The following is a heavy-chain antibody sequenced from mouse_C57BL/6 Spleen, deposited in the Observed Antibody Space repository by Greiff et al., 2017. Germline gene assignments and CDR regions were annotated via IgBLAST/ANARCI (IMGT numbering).Heavy chain of an antibody. Sequence: VQLQQSGPELVKPGASVKMSCKASGYTFTDYNMHWVKQSHGKSLEWIGYINPNNGGTSYNQKFKGKATLTVNKSSSTAYMELRSLTSEDSAVYYCARGVFITTVAGFDGWGTGTTVTVSS. D-gene: IGHD1-1*01. J-gene: IGHJ1*03. CDR2: INPNNGGT. CDR1: GYTFTDYN. V-gene: IGHV1-22*01. CDR3: ARGVFITTVAGFDG.